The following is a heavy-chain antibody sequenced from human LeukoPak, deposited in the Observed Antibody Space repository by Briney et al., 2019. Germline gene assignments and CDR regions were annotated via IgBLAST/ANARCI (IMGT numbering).Heavy chain of an antibody. CDR2: ISDSSTYI. V-gene: IGHV3-21*01. J-gene: IGHJ5*02. CDR1: GFTFSSYS. Sequence: SCKASGFTFSSYSMHWVRQAPGKGLEWVSSISDSSTYIYYADSVKGRFTISRDNAKNSLYLRMNSLRAEDTAMYYCASPALGQVTMKPWGQGTLVTVSS. CDR3: ASPALGQVTMKP. D-gene: IGHD3-22*01.